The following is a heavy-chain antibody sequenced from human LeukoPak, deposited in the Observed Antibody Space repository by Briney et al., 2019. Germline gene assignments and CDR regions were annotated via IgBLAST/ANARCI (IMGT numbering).Heavy chain of an antibody. V-gene: IGHV3-30*04. CDR2: ISYDGSNK. CDR1: GYTFSSYV. Sequence: TGGSLRLSCAAPGYTFSSYVMHWVRQAPGKGLEWVAVISYDGSNKYYADSVKGGFTISRDKSKNTLYLQINSLRTEDTAVYYCAKHSGLYYFDYWGQGILVTVSS. CDR3: AKHSGLYYFDY. D-gene: IGHD3-10*01. J-gene: IGHJ4*02.